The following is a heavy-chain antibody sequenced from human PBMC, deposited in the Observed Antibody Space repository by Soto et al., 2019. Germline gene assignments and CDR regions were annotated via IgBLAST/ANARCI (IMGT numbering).Heavy chain of an antibody. CDR1: GGSISSYY. V-gene: IGHV4-59*08. CDR3: ARRYGYYFDY. Sequence: QVQLRESGPGLVKPSETLSLTCTVSGGSISSYYWSWIRQPPGKGLEWIGYIYYSGSTNYNPSLKSRVTISVDTSKTQLPLKLSSVTAADTAVYYCARRYGYYFDYWGQGTLVTVSS. CDR2: IYYSGST. J-gene: IGHJ4*02. D-gene: IGHD4-17*01.